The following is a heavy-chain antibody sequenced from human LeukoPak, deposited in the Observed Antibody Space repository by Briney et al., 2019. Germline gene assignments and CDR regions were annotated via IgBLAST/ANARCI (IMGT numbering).Heavy chain of an antibody. CDR2: IYSSGST. CDR3: ATWGRPGSSWYTYFDY. V-gene: IGHV4-61*02. J-gene: IGHJ4*02. CDR1: GGSISSGSYY. Sequence: PSQTLSLTCTVSGGSISSGSYYWSWIRQPAGKGLEWIGRIYSSGSTTYNPSLRSRVTMSVDTSKNQFSLKLSSVTAADTAVYYCATWGRPGSSWYTYFDYWGQGTLVTVSS. D-gene: IGHD6-13*01.